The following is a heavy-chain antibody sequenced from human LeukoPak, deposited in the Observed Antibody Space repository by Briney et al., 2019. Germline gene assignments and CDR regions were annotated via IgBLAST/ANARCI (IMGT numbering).Heavy chain of an antibody. CDR3: AIEYYYDSSGYYQY. D-gene: IGHD3-22*01. Sequence: ASVKVSCKVSGHTFTDYYMHWVQQAPGKGLEWMGLVDPEDGETIYAEKFQGRVTITADTSTDTAYMELSSLRSEDTAVYYCAIEYYYDSSGYYQYWGQGTLVTVSS. CDR1: GHTFTDYY. J-gene: IGHJ4*02. V-gene: IGHV1-69-2*01. CDR2: VDPEDGET.